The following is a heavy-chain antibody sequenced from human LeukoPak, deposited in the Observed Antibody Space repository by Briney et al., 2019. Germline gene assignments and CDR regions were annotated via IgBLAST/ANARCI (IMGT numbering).Heavy chain of an antibody. V-gene: IGHV6-1*01. Sequence: PSRTLSLTWAISGDCINSNSAAWNWIRQSPSKGLEWLGRTYYRSKWYNDYAVSVKSRITINPDTSKNQFSLQLNSVTPEDTAVYYCARAGQLVGLVDYWGQGTLVTVSS. CDR1: GDCINSNSAA. CDR2: TYYRSKWYN. CDR3: ARAGQLVGLVDY. J-gene: IGHJ4*02. D-gene: IGHD6-13*01.